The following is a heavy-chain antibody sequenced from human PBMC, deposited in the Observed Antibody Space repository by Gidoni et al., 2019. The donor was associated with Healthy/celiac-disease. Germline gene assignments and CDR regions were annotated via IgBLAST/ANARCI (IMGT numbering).Heavy chain of an antibody. CDR3: ARDSEMATIGLEY. D-gene: IGHD5-12*01. CDR2: IYYSGST. Sequence: QVQLQESGPGLVKPSQTLSLTCTVSGASISSGDYYWSWIRQPPGKGLEWIGYIYYSGSTYYNPSLKSRVTISVDTSKNQFSLKLSSVTAADTAVYYCARDSEMATIGLEYWGQGTLVTVSS. CDR1: GASISSGDYY. V-gene: IGHV4-30-4*01. J-gene: IGHJ4*02.